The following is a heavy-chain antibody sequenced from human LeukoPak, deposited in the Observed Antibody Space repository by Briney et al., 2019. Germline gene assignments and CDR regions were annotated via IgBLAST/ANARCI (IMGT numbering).Heavy chain of an antibody. Sequence: SGPTLVKPTQTLTLTCTFSGFSLSTSGVGVGWIRQPPGKALDRLAVIYWDDGKRYSPSLKSRLTITKDTSKNQVVLTMTNMDPVDTATYYCAHTPNYYGEYYFDYWGQGILVTVSS. D-gene: IGHD3-10*01. CDR1: GFSLSTSGVG. J-gene: IGHJ4*02. CDR3: AHTPNYYGEYYFDY. V-gene: IGHV2-5*02. CDR2: IYWDDGK.